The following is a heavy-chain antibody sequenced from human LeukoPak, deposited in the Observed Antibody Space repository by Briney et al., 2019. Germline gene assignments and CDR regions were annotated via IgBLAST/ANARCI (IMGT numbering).Heavy chain of an antibody. CDR3: ARERVVATMDYFDY. D-gene: IGHD5-12*01. Sequence: PGGSLRLSCAASGFTFSSYGMHWVRQAPGKGLEWVAVIWYDGSNKYYADSVKGRFTISRDNSKNTLYLQMNSLRAEDTAAYYCARERVVATMDYFDYWGQGTLVTVSS. V-gene: IGHV3-33*01. CDR1: GFTFSSYG. CDR2: IWYDGSNK. J-gene: IGHJ4*02.